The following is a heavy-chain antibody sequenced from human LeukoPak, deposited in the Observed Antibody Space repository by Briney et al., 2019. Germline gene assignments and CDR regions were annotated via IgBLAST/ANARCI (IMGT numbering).Heavy chain of an antibody. D-gene: IGHD3-9*01. CDR2: IYHSGST. CDR3: ARDRWYDILTGYYGRSANWFDP. Sequence: PSETLSLTCAVSGYSISSGYYWGWIRQPPGKGLEWIGSIYHSGSTYYNPSPKSRVTISVDTSKNQFSLKLSSVTAADTAVYYCARDRWYDILTGYYGRSANWFDPWGQGTLVTVSS. V-gene: IGHV4-38-2*02. J-gene: IGHJ5*02. CDR1: GYSISSGYY.